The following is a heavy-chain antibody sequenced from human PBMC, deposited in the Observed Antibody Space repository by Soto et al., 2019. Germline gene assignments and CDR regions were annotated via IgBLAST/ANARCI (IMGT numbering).Heavy chain of an antibody. V-gene: IGHV1-8*02. CDR1: GYTFTSYG. J-gene: IGHJ6*02. CDR2: ISGYNGNT. D-gene: IGHD3-10*01. Sequence: GASVKVSCKASGYTFTSYGITWVRQGPGQGLEWVGWISGYNGNTGYAQKFQGRVTMTRNTSISTAYMELSSLRSEDTAVYYCARGLRITMVRGVPYYYYYGMDVWGQGTTVTVSS. CDR3: ARGLRITMVRGVPYYYYYGMDV.